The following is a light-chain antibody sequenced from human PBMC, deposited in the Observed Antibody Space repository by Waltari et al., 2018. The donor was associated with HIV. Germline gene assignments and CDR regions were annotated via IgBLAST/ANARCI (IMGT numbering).Light chain of an antibody. CDR1: SGPVATTYD. CDR3: VLYVGSGIYV. CDR2: NTN. J-gene: IGLJ1*01. Sequence: QTVVTQEPSVSVSPGGTVTRTCGVTSGPVATTYDPRWDRQTPGQSPRTLIYNTNSRSSGVPDRFSGSILGNKAALTITGAQADDESHYYCVLYVGSGIYVFGPGTEVTVL. V-gene: IGLV8-61*01.